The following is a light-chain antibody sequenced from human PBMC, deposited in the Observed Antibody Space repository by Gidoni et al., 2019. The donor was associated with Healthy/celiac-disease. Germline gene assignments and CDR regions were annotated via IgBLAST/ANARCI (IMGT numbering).Light chain of an antibody. CDR1: QSVSSY. J-gene: IGKJ5*01. V-gene: IGKV3-11*01. CDR3: QQRSNWPPIT. CDR2: AAS. Sequence: EIVLTQSPATLSLSPGERATPSCRASQSVSSYLAWYQQKPGQAPRLLIYAASNRATGIPARFSGSGSGTDFTLTISSLEPEDFAVYYCQQRSNWPPITFGQGTRLEIK.